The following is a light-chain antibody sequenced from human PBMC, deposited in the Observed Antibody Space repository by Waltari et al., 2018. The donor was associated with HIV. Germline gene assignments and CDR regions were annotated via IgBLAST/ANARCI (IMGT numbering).Light chain of an antibody. J-gene: IGKJ4*01. CDR3: QHYFSTPLT. Sequence: EMTQYPDSLAVSLGARATINCKSNQSLLYNINNKTYLAWFQQRPGRPPKMIIYWASTRESGVPERFSGSGSGTDFTLTISGLQAEDVATYYCQHYFSTPLTFGGGTKVEIK. CDR2: WAS. CDR1: QSLLYNINNKTY. V-gene: IGKV4-1*01.